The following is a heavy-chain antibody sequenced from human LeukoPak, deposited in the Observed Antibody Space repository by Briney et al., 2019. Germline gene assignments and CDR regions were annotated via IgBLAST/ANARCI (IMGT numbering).Heavy chain of an antibody. J-gene: IGHJ4*02. Sequence: PGGSLRLSCAASGFTFSSHWMHWVRHAPGKGLVWVSRINSDGSSISYADSVKGRFTISRDNSKNTLYLQMNSLRAEDTAVYYCAREGSSGYYPYWGQGILVTVSS. D-gene: IGHD3-22*01. CDR1: GFTFSSHW. CDR2: INSDGSSI. V-gene: IGHV3-74*01. CDR3: AREGSSGYYPY.